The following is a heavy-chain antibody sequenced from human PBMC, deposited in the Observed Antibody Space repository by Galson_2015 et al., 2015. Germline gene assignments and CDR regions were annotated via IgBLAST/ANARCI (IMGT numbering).Heavy chain of an antibody. V-gene: IGHV3-15*01. D-gene: IGHD3-16*02. CDR1: GFTFSNAW. Sequence: SLRLSCAASGFTFSNAWMSWVRQAPGKGLEWVGRIKSKTDGGTTDYAAPVKGRFTISRDDSKNTLYLQMNSLKTEDTAVYYCTTDQAFGGVIVKDFDYWGQGTLVTVSS. CDR2: IKSKTDGGTT. J-gene: IGHJ4*02. CDR3: TTDQAFGGVIVKDFDY.